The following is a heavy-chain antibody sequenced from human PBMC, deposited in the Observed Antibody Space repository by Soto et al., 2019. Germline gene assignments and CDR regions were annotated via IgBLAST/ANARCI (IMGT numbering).Heavy chain of an antibody. CDR2: ISWNSGSI. V-gene: IGHV3-9*01. J-gene: IGHJ4*02. CDR1: GFTFDDYA. Sequence: EVQLVESGGGLVQPGRSLRLSCAASGFTFDDYAMHWVRQAPGKGLEWVSGISWNSGSIGYADSVKGRFTISRDNAKNSLYLQMNILRAEDTALYYCAKGYYFDYWGQGTLVTVSS. CDR3: AKGYYFDY.